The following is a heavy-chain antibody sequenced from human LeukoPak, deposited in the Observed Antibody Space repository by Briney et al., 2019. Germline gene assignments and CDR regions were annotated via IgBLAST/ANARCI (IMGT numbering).Heavy chain of an antibody. CDR3: ARGNPAVGYCSGGSCFQDAFDI. V-gene: IGHV1-2*02. CDR2: INPNSVDT. D-gene: IGHD2-15*01. Sequence: ASVKVSCKASGYTFTGYYMHWVRQAPGQGLEWMGWINPNSVDTNYAQKFQGRVTMTRDTSITTAYMELSRLRSDDTAVYYCARGNPAVGYCSGGSCFQDAFDIWGQGTMVTVSS. CDR1: GYTFTGYY. J-gene: IGHJ3*02.